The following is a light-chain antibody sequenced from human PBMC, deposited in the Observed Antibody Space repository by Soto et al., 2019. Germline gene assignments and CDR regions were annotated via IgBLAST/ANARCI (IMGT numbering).Light chain of an antibody. Sequence: EIVMTQSPATLSLSPGERAALSRRASQSINSELAWYQQKPGQPPRLLIYGASTRATGVPARFTGSESGSEFTLTIRGLQSEDFAVYYCQQGHNWPLTFGQGTRLEI. J-gene: IGKJ2*01. V-gene: IGKV3-15*01. CDR3: QQGHNWPLT. CDR2: GAS. CDR1: QSINSE.